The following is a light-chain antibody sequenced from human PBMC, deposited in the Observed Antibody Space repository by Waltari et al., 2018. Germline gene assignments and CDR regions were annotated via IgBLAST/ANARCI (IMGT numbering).Light chain of an antibody. Sequence: QAALTQPRSVSGSPGQSVTIPCTGTSSDVGGYNYVSWYQHHPGTAPKLIIYEVTKRSSGVSDRFSGSKSGNTASLTISGLQAEDEADYYCCSYAGTYTDVFGSGTKLTVL. CDR1: SSDVGGYNY. J-gene: IGLJ6*01. CDR2: EVT. CDR3: CSYAGTYTDV. V-gene: IGLV2-11*01.